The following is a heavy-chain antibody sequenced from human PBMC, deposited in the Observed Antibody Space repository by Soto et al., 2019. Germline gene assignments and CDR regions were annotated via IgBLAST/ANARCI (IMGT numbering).Heavy chain of an antibody. D-gene: IGHD4-17*01. J-gene: IGHJ4*02. CDR2: IYYSGST. CDR3: ARATTVTTSPDY. Sequence: QVQLQESGPGLVKPSETLSLTCTVSGGSVSSGSYYWSWIRQPPGKGLEWIGYIYYSGSTNYNPSLKSRVTISVDTSKNQFSLKLSSVTAADTAVYYCARATTVTTSPDYWGQGTLVTVSS. V-gene: IGHV4-61*01. CDR1: GGSVSSGSYY.